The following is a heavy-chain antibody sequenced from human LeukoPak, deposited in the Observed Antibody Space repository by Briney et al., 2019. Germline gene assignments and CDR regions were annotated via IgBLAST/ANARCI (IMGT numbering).Heavy chain of an antibody. D-gene: IGHD4/OR15-4a*01. CDR3: VRQAGAYSHPYDY. J-gene: IGHJ4*02. CDR1: GFTVSSDS. CDR2: LYSGGST. Sequence: GGSLRLSCTVSGFTVSSDSMSWVRQAPGKGLEWVSFLYSGGSTHYSDSVKGRFTFSRGNSKNPLYLQMNSLRAEDTAVYLCVRQAGAYSHPYDYWGQGTLVTVSS. V-gene: IGHV3-53*01.